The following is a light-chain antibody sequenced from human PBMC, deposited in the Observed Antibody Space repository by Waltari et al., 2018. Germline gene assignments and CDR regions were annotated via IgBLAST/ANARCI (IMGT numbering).Light chain of an antibody. CDR2: KDN. V-gene: IGLV3-25*03. J-gene: IGLJ2*01. CDR1: ALSKQY. CDR3: QSADSSGSVV. Sequence: SFELTQPPSLSVSPGQTARITCSGDALSKQYAHWHQQRPGLAPVLVVYKDNERPSGIPERFAGSSSGTTVTLTIRGVQAEDEADYYCQSADSSGSVVFGGGTKLTVL.